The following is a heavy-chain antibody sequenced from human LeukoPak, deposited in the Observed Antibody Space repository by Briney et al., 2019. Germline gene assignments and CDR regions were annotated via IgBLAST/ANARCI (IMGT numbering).Heavy chain of an antibody. J-gene: IGHJ3*02. CDR1: GYSISSGYY. D-gene: IGHD2-2*02. V-gene: IGHV4-38-2*02. Sequence: SETLSLTCTVSGYSISSGYYWDWIRQPPGKGLEWIGNIYHSGNTYYNPSLKSRVTISVDTSKNQFSLKLNSVTAADTAVYYCARQGGGYCSSTRCYSALDIWGQGTMFTVSS. CDR3: ARQGGGYCSSTRCYSALDI. CDR2: IYHSGNT.